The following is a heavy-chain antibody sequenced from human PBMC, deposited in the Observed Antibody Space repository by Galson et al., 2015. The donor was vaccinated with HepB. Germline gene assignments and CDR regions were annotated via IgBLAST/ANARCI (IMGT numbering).Heavy chain of an antibody. CDR1: GYTFSQYG. J-gene: IGHJ5*02. D-gene: IGHD3-9*01. V-gene: IGHV1-18*01. CDR2: ISGYNVNT. Sequence: SVKVSCKASGYTFSQYGITWVRQAPGHGLEWMGWISGYNVNTKYAQSLQDRVTMTTDTSTTTVYMELRGLRSGDTAMYYCARARYDTSAPDHWGQGTLVTVSS. CDR3: ARARYDTSAPDH.